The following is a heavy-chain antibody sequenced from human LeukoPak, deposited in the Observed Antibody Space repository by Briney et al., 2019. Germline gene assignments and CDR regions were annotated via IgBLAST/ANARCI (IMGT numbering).Heavy chain of an antibody. V-gene: IGHV3-30*03. CDR3: AREFVAAAGTEWMDV. Sequence: GGSLRLSCAASGFTFSSYGMHWVRQAPGKGLEWVAVISYDGSNKYYADSVKGRFTISRDNAKNSLYLQMNSLRAEDTAVYYCAREFVAAAGTEWMDVWGRGTTVTVSS. J-gene: IGHJ6*02. CDR2: ISYDGSNK. CDR1: GFTFSSYG. D-gene: IGHD6-13*01.